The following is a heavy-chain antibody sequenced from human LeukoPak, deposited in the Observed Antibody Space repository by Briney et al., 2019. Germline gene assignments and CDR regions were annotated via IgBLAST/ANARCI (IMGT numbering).Heavy chain of an antibody. J-gene: IGHJ4*02. CDR3: ASKGNYDFWSGSES. CDR1: GFTFSSYW. V-gene: IGHV3-74*01. CDR2: INSDGSST. D-gene: IGHD3-3*01. Sequence: QPGGSLRLSCAASGFTFSSYWMHLVRQAPGKGLVWVSRINSDGSSTSYADSVKGRFTISRDNAKNTLYLQMNSLRAEDTAVYYCASKGNYDFWSGSESWGQGTLVTVSS.